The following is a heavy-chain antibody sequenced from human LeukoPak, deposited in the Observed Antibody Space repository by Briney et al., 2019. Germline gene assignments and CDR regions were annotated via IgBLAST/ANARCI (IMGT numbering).Heavy chain of an antibody. D-gene: IGHD1-26*01. J-gene: IGHJ4*02. V-gene: IGHV3-23*01. CDR2: VGPSGTT. Sequence: PGGSLRLSCAVSGFTLTTNAMSWVRQAPGKGLAWVSAVGPSGTTYYADSVKGRFTISRDNSKYTLYLQMNSLRVEDTAVYYCAKRGGTYRGFDYWGQGTLVTVSS. CDR3: AKRGGTYRGFDY. CDR1: GFTLTTNA.